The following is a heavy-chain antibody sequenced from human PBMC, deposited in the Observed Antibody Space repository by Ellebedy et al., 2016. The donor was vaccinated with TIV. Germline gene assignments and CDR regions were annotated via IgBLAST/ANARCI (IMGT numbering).Heavy chain of an antibody. V-gene: IGHV3-23*01. J-gene: IGHJ4*02. CDR2: ISVSGGST. D-gene: IGHD2-8*01. CDR3: ARDGVWGGDY. CDR1: GFTFSDYA. Sequence: GGSLRLSXAASGFTFSDYAMTWVRQAPGKGLEWVSGISVSGGSTYYADSVKGRFTISRDNAQNTLYLQMNSLRAEDTAVYYCARDGVWGGDYWGQGTLVTVSS.